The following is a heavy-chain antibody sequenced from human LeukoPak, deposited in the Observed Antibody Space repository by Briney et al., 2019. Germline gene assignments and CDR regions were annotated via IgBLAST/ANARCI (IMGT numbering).Heavy chain of an antibody. CDR3: IKDMGFDLLKDAFDL. J-gene: IGHJ3*01. V-gene: IGHV3-9*01. CDR1: GFSLEDCA. Sequence: PGGSLRLSCAAAGFSLEDCAMHWVRQAPGKGLEWVSSISWDGRNMAYADSVKGRFTISRDNAQNSLYLQMNSLRTEDTALYYCIKDMGFDLLKDAFDLWGQGILVTVSS. CDR2: ISWDGRNM. D-gene: IGHD2-15*01.